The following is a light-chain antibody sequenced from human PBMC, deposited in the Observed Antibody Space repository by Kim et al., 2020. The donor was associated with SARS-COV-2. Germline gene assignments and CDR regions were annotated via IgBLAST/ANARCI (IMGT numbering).Light chain of an antibody. Sequence: PVQSVALPCTGTSSDVGGYTYFSWYQQEPGKAPKLMIYAVTKRPSGVPDRFSGSKSGNTASLTISGLQAEDEADYYCCSYAGGYTVFGGGTKVTVL. V-gene: IGLV2-11*01. CDR3: CSYAGGYTV. CDR1: SSDVGGYTY. J-gene: IGLJ3*02. CDR2: AVT.